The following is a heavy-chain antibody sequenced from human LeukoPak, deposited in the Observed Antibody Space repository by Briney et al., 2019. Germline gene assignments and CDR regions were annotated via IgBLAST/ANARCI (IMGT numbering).Heavy chain of an antibody. Sequence: SVKVSCKASGGTFSSYAISWVRQAPGQGLEWMGRIIPIFGIANYAQKFQGRVTITADRSTSTAYMELSSLRSEDTAVYYCARDRLDLSFGVVKGWFDPWGQGTLVTVSS. CDR3: ARDRLDLSFGVVKGWFDP. CDR2: IIPIFGIA. V-gene: IGHV1-69*04. J-gene: IGHJ5*02. D-gene: IGHD3-3*01. CDR1: GGTFSSYA.